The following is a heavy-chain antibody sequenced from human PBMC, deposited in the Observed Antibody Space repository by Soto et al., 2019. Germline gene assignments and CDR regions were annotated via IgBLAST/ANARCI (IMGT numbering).Heavy chain of an antibody. D-gene: IGHD6-19*01. V-gene: IGHV4-59*01. CDR2: IYYSGST. J-gene: IGHJ4*02. CDR3: ARISYSSGWYVRGYFDY. Sequence: SETLSLTCTVSGGSISSYYWSWIRQPPGKGLEWIGYIYYSGSTNHNPSLKSRVTISVDTSKNQFSLKLSSVTAADTAVYYCARISYSSGWYVRGYFDYWGQGTLVTVSS. CDR1: GGSISSYY.